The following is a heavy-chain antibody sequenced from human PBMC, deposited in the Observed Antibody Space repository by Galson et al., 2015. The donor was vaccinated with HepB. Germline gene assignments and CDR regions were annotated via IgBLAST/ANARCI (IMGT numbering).Heavy chain of an antibody. Sequence: SLRLSCAASGFTFSSYAMHWVRQAPGKGLEYVSAISSNGGSTYYADSVKGRFTISRDNSKNTLYLQMSSLRAEDTAVYYCVKDSGSYYGSGSHYYYGMDVWGQGTTVTVSS. V-gene: IGHV3-64D*06. D-gene: IGHD3-10*01. CDR1: GFTFSSYA. CDR3: VKDSGSYYGSGSHYYYGMDV. J-gene: IGHJ6*02. CDR2: ISSNGGST.